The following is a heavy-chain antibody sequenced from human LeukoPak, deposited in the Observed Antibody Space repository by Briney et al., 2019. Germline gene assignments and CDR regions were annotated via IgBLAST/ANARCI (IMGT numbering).Heavy chain of an antibody. CDR2: ISSSGSTI. J-gene: IGHJ4*02. V-gene: IGHV3-11*01. CDR3: ARWGTEGATGYYFDY. CDR1: GFTFSDYY. Sequence: GGSLRLSCAASGFTFSDYYMSWIRQAPGKGLEWVSYISSSGSTIYYADSVKGRFTISRDNAKNSLYLQMNNLRAEDTAVYYCARWGTEGATGYYFDYWGQGTLVTVSS. D-gene: IGHD1-26*01.